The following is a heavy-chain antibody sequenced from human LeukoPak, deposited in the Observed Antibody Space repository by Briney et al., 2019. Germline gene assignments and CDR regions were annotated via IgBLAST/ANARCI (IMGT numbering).Heavy chain of an antibody. CDR3: AKQRGYSYGYSFDY. D-gene: IGHD5-18*01. CDR1: GFPFSSYW. CDR2: ISGGVGST. Sequence: PGGSLRLSCVASGFPFSSYWMTWVRQAPGKGLEWVSTISGGVGSTYYADSVKGRFTLSRDNSKNTLYLQMNSLRAEDTAVYYCAKQRGYSYGYSFDYWGQGTLVTVSS. J-gene: IGHJ4*02. V-gene: IGHV3-23*01.